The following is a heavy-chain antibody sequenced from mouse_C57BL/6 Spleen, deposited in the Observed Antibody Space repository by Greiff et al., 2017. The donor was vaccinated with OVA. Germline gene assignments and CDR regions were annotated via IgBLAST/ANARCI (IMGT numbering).Heavy chain of an antibody. D-gene: IGHD1-1*01. CDR1: GYTFTSYW. CDR3: AKGGYGSKPQEFDY. V-gene: IGHV1-64*01. Sequence: QVQLQQSGAELVKPGASVKLSCKASGYTFTSYWMHWVKQRPGQGLEWIGMIHPNSGSTNYNEKFKSKATLTVDKSSSTAYMQLSSLTSEDSAVYYCAKGGYGSKPQEFDYWGQGTTLTVSS. CDR2: IHPNSGST. J-gene: IGHJ2*01.